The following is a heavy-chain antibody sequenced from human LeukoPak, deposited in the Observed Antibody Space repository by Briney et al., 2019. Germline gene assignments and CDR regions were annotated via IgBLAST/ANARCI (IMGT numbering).Heavy chain of an antibody. Sequence: SETLSLTCTVSGGSISSSSYYWGWIRQPPGKGLEWIGSIYYSGSTYYNPSLKSRVTISVDTSKNQFSLKLSSVTAADTAVYYCARQAQDYDFWSGSSYYFDYWGQGTLVTVSS. D-gene: IGHD3-3*01. V-gene: IGHV4-39*01. CDR1: GGSISSSSYY. CDR2: IYYSGST. CDR3: ARQAQDYDFWSGSSYYFDY. J-gene: IGHJ4*02.